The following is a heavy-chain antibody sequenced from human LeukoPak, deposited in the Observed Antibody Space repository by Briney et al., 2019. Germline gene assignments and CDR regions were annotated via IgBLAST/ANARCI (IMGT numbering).Heavy chain of an antibody. Sequence: GGSLRLSCAASGFTFSSYAMHWVRQAPGKGLEWVAVISYDGSNKYYADSVKGRFTISGDNSKNTLCLQMNSLRAEDTAVYYCARDRPLDCSGGSCYGAFDIWGQGTMVTVSS. D-gene: IGHD2-15*01. J-gene: IGHJ3*02. CDR1: GFTFSSYA. CDR2: ISYDGSNK. V-gene: IGHV3-30-3*01. CDR3: ARDRPLDCSGGSCYGAFDI.